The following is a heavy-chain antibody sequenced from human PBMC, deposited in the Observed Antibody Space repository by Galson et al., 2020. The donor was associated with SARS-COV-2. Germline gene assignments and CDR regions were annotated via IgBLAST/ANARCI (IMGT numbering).Heavy chain of an antibody. CDR1: GGSINIYY. Sequence: TLSLTCTVSGGSINIYYWSWIRQSPEKGLEWIGYLYYGGKTNYNPSLESRVTISVDTSKNQFSLKLSSVTAADTAVYYCARLPVVRGVDSWGQGILVTVSS. V-gene: IGHV4-59*01. CDR2: LYYGGKT. J-gene: IGHJ4*02. CDR3: ARLPVVRGVDS. D-gene: IGHD3-10*01.